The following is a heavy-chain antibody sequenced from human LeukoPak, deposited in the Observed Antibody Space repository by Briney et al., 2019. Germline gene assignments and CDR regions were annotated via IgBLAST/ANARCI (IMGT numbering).Heavy chain of an antibody. CDR2: ISYDRSYE. CDR1: GFTFSSYA. Sequence: GGSLRLSCAASGFTFSSYAMRWGRQAPGKGLEWVALISYDRSYEYAADSVKGRFTISRDNSKNTLFLQMNSLRAEDTAVYYCARNHGFDIWGQGTMVTVSS. J-gene: IGHJ3*02. CDR3: ARNHGFDI. V-gene: IGHV3-30*01.